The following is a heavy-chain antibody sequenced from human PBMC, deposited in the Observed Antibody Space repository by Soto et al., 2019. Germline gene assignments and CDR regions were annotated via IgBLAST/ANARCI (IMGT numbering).Heavy chain of an antibody. V-gene: IGHV4-34*01. CDR2: INHSGST. Sequence: QVQLQQWGAGLLKPSETLSLTCAVYGGSFSGYYWSWIRQPPGKGLEWIGEINHSGSTNYNPSLKSRVTISVDTSKNQVSLKLSSVTAADTAVYYCASLGRAAAGTRAPHYYYYGMDVWGQGTTVTVSS. CDR1: GGSFSGYY. D-gene: IGHD6-13*01. CDR3: ASLGRAAAGTRAPHYYYYGMDV. J-gene: IGHJ6*02.